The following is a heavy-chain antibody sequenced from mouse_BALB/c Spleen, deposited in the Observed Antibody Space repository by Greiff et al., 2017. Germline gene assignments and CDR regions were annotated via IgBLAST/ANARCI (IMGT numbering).Heavy chain of an antibody. CDR1: GFTFSSYA. Sequence: EVKLVESGGGLVKPGGSLKLSCAASGFTFSSYAMSWVRQSPEKRLEWVAEISSGGSYTYYPDTVTGRFTISRDNAKNTLYLEMSSLRSEDTAMYYCARNDLAWFAYWGQGTLVTVSA. V-gene: IGHV5-9-4*01. CDR3: ARNDLAWFAY. J-gene: IGHJ3*01. D-gene: IGHD2-4*01. CDR2: ISSGGSYT.